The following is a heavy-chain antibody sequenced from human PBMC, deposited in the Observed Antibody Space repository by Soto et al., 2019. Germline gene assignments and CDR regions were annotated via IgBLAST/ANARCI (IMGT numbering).Heavy chain of an antibody. D-gene: IGHD2-21*02. Sequence: GGSLRLSCKGSGFTFSSFAIQWVRQAPGKGLEWVAAISDDGTNKYTADSVEGRFTISRDNSRNTVYLQVNSLRIEDTAVYYCARRLTTTVTAMGYWGQGTPVTVSS. J-gene: IGHJ4*02. CDR1: GFTFSSFA. V-gene: IGHV3-30*04. CDR2: ISDDGTNK. CDR3: ARRLTTTVTAMGY.